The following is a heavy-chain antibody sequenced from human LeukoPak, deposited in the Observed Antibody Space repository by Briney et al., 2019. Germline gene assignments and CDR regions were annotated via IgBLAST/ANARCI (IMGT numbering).Heavy chain of an antibody. V-gene: IGHV3-7*01. J-gene: IGHJ4*02. D-gene: IGHD4-23*01. CDR1: GFTFSSYW. CDR3: ARDREATTVVTYDFDY. Sequence: PGGSLRLSCAASGFTFSSYWMSWVRQAPGKGLEWVANIKQDGSEKYYVDSVKGRFTISRDNAKNSLYLQMNSLRAEDTAVYYCARDREATTVVTYDFDYWGQGTLVTVSS. CDR2: IKQDGSEK.